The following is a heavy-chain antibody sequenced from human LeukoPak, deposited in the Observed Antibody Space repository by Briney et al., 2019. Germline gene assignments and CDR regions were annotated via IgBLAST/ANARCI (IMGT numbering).Heavy chain of an antibody. Sequence: SETLSLTRAVYGGSFSGYYWSWIRQPPGKGLEWIGEINHSGSTNYNPSLKSRVTISVDTSKNQFSLKLSSVTAADTAVYYCARGTERASWFDPWGQGTLVTVSS. CDR1: GGSFSGYY. J-gene: IGHJ5*02. D-gene: IGHD1-1*01. CDR3: ARGTERASWFDP. CDR2: INHSGST. V-gene: IGHV4-34*01.